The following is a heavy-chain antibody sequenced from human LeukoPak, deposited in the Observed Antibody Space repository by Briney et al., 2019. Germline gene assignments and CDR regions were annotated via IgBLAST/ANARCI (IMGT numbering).Heavy chain of an antibody. CDR1: GFTFSSYA. CDR3: ARPYRSYSSSSASSY. CDR2: ISYDGSNK. J-gene: IGHJ4*02. Sequence: GGSLRLSCAASGFTFSSYAMHWVRQAPGKGLEWVALISYDGSNKYYADSVKGRFTISRDNSKNTLYLQMNSLRAEDTAVYYCARPYRSYSSSSASSYWGQGTLVTVSS. V-gene: IGHV3-30*04. D-gene: IGHD6-6*01.